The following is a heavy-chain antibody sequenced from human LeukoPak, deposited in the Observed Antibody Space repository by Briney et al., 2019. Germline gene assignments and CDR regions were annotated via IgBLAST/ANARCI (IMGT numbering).Heavy chain of an antibody. CDR2: THHTGTT. J-gene: IGHJ5*02. CDR1: GGSVSNSNYY. Sequence: SDTLSLTCTVSGGSVSNSNYYWPWVRQPPGKVLERIGTTHHTGTTNYNPSLKSRVTLSVDTSKNQFSLRLSSVTATDTAVYYCATVGYASAWLDPWGQGTLVIV. D-gene: IGHD6-19*01. CDR3: ATVGYASAWLDP. V-gene: IGHV4-39*01.